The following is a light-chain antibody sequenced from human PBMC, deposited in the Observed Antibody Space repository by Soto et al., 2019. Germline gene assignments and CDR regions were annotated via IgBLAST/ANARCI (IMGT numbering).Light chain of an antibody. CDR3: LQRTDWPLT. V-gene: IGKV3-11*01. J-gene: IGKJ4*01. CDR1: QSVSTY. Sequence: EIVLTQSPAILSLSPGERATLSCRASQSVSTYLTWYQQKPGQAPRLLIYATSNRATGIPARFSGSASGTDFTLTLSSLEPEDFAVYYCLQRTDWPLTFGGGTKVEIK. CDR2: ATS.